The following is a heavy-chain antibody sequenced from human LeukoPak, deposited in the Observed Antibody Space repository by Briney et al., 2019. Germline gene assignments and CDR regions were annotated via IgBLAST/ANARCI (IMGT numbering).Heavy chain of an antibody. V-gene: IGHV4-59*01. D-gene: IGHD3-22*01. CDR3: ARGVDSSGYTYYFDH. Sequence: SETLSLTCTVSGGSISSYYWSWIRQPPGKGLEWIGYIYYSGSTNYNPSLKSRVTISVDTSKNQFSLKLSSVTAADTAVYYCARGVDSSGYTYYFDHWGQGTLVTVSS. CDR1: GGSISSYY. J-gene: IGHJ4*02. CDR2: IYYSGST.